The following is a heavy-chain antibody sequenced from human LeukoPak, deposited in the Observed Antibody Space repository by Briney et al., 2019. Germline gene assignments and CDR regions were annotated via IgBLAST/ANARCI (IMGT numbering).Heavy chain of an antibody. V-gene: IGHV3-66*04. Sequence: GGSLRLSCAVSGFNVTGSDMSWVRQASGKGLEWVSVVYSGGDTYYANSVKGRFTISRDNSKNTLYLQMVSLRAEDTAVYYCARQLYGSQIITALWGQGTLVTVSS. CDR1: GFNVTGSD. CDR2: VYSGGDT. D-gene: IGHD4-17*01. CDR3: ARQLYGSQIITAL. J-gene: IGHJ4*02.